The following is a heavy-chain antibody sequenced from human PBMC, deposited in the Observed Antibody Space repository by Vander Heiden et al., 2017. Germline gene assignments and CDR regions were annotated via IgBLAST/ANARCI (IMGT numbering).Heavy chain of an antibody. CDR2: IWYDGSNK. V-gene: IGHV3-33*01. CDR1: GFTLSSYG. Sequence: QVQLVESGGGVVQPGRSLRLSCAASGFTLSSYGMHWVRQAPGKGLEWVAVIWYDGSNKYYADSVKGRFTISRDNSKNTLYLQMNSLRAEDTAVYYCARDLLPNSGSYYGPAFDIWGQGTMVTVSS. J-gene: IGHJ3*02. D-gene: IGHD1-26*01. CDR3: ARDLLPNSGSYYGPAFDI.